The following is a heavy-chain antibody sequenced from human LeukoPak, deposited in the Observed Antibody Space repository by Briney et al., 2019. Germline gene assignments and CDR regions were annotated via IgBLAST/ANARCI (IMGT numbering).Heavy chain of an antibody. CDR1: GFTFSSYW. V-gene: IGHV3-7*01. J-gene: IGHJ4*02. D-gene: IGHD3-10*01. Sequence: GGSLRLSCAASGFTFSSYWMSWVRQAPGKGLEGVANIKQDGSEKYYVDSVKGRFTISRDNAKNSLYLQMNSLRAEDTAVYYCARVGVLLWFGEWPSLDYWGQGTLVTVSS. CDR3: ARVGVLLWFGEWPSLDY. CDR2: IKQDGSEK.